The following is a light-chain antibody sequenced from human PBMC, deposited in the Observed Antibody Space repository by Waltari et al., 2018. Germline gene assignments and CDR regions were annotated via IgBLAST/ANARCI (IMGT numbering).Light chain of an antibody. CDR1: QSISSW. V-gene: IGKV1-5*03. CDR2: KAS. J-gene: IGKJ4*01. Sequence: DIQMTQSPSTLSASVGDRVTITCRASQSISSWLAWYQQKPGKAPKLLIYKASSLESGVPSRFSGSGYGTEFTLTISSLQPDDFATYYCQQYNSYWVTFGGGTKVEIK. CDR3: QQYNSYWVT.